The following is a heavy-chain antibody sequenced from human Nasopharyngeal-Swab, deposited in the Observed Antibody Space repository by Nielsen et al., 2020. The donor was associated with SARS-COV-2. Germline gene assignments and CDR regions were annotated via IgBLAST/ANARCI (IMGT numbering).Heavy chain of an antibody. Sequence: VPQAPGEGLEWVSSISTSSRYRYYAASVKGRFTIPRDNAKNSLYLQMNSLRAEDADVYYCARYHPGLFLSFDHWGRGTLVTVSS. CDR3: ARYHPGLFLSFDH. CDR2: ISTSSRYR. J-gene: IGHJ2*01. D-gene: IGHD3-10*02. V-gene: IGHV3-21*01.